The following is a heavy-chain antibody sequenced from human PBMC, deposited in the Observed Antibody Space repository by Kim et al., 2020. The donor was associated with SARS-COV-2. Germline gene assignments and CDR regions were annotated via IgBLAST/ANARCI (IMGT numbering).Heavy chain of an antibody. V-gene: IGHV1-46*01. J-gene: IGHJ4*02. CDR1: GYTFTSHY. CDR2: INPNGGST. CDR3: ASNPRIDILTGYLDVAGTTLWD. Sequence: ASVKVSCKASGYTFTSHYMHWVRQAPGQGLGWMGIINPNGGSTSYEQKFQGRVTMTRDTSTNTVYMELSSLRSEDTAVYYCASNPRIDILTGYLDVAGTTLWDWGQGTLVTVSS. D-gene: IGHD3-9*01.